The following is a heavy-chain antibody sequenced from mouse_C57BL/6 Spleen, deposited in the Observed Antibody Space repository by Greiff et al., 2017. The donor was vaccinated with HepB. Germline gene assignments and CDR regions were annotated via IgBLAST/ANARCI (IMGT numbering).Heavy chain of an antibody. V-gene: IGHV1-81*01. CDR1: GYTFTSYG. CDR3: ARAFYYDYDDWYFDV. J-gene: IGHJ1*03. Sequence: QVQLQQSGAELARPGASVKLSCKASGYTFTSYGISWVKQRTGQGLEWIGEIYPRSGNTYYNEKFKGKATLTADKSSSTAYMALRSLTSEDSAVYFCARAFYYDYDDWYFDVWGTGTTVTVSS. CDR2: IYPRSGNT. D-gene: IGHD2-4*01.